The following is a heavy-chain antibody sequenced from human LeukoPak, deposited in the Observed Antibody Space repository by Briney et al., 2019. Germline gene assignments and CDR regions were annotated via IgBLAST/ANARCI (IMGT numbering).Heavy chain of an antibody. CDR1: EYTLTELS. Sequence: ASVTVSCMVSEYTLTELSMHWGRQAPGTGLGWGGGFDPEDGDPENGEKIYAQKFQGRVTMTEDTFTDKAYMGLSSLRSEDTAVYYSATDWRGGVGSLDIWGQGTMVTVSS. CDR3: ATDWRGGVGSLDI. J-gene: IGHJ3*02. D-gene: IGHD2-8*02. CDR2: FDPEDGDPENGEK. V-gene: IGHV1-24*01.